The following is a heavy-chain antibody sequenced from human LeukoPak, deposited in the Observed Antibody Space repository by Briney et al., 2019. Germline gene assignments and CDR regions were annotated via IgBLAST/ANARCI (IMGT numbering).Heavy chain of an antibody. V-gene: IGHV4-59*01. Sequence: SETLSLACTVSGGSISTYYWSWIRQPPGKGLEWIGYIYYSGSTNYNPSLKSRVTISVRKSKTHFSLKLSSVTAADTAVYCCARGHSYYYDSSAYYPDFDYWGQGTLVTVSS. CDR2: IYYSGST. J-gene: IGHJ4*02. CDR3: ARGHSYYYDSSAYYPDFDY. CDR1: GGSISTYY. D-gene: IGHD3-22*01.